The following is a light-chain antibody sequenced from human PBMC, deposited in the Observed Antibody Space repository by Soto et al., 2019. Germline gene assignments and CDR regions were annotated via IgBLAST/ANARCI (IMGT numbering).Light chain of an antibody. Sequence: ALTQPPSASGSPGQSVTISCTGTSSDVGANNDYVSWYQQHPGKVPKLMIYEVSKRPPGVPDRFSGSKSGNTASLTVSGLQADDEADYYCSSYAGSDNFVFGTGTKVTVL. J-gene: IGLJ1*01. V-gene: IGLV2-8*01. CDR1: SSDVGANNDY. CDR3: SSYAGSDNFV. CDR2: EVS.